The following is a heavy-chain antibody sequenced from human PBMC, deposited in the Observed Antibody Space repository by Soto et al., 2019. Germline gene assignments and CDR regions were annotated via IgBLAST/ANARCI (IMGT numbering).Heavy chain of an antibody. Sequence: QVQLQQWGAGLLKPSETLSLTCAVYGGFVSSGSYYWSWIRQPPGKGLEWIGEMSHSGGTHFNPSLKRRVPISVDTSKNQFSLKMRSVTAADTALYYCARVERGTATTVVDAFDIWGPGTMVTVSS. CDR3: ARVERGTATTVVDAFDI. D-gene: IGHD1-1*01. CDR1: GGFVSSGSYY. J-gene: IGHJ3*02. CDR2: MSHSGGT. V-gene: IGHV4-34*01.